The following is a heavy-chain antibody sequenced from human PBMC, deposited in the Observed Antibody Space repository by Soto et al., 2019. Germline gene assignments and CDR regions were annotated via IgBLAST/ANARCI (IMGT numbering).Heavy chain of an antibody. V-gene: IGHV3-23*01. Sequence: PGGSLRLSCAASGCTFSSYSMHWVRQAPGKGLEWVSAISGSGSSTYYADSVKGRFTISRDNSKNTLYLQMNSLRAEDTAVYYCAGGSGILTGYPDAYYYYYMDVWGKGTTVTVSS. J-gene: IGHJ6*03. D-gene: IGHD3-9*01. CDR2: ISGSGSST. CDR1: GCTFSSYS. CDR3: AGGSGILTGYPDAYYYYYMDV.